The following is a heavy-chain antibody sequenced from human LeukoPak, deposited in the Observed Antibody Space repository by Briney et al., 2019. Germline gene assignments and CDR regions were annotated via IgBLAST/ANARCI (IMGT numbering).Heavy chain of an antibody. CDR2: IYTSGST. J-gene: IGHJ4*02. D-gene: IGHD3-22*01. CDR3: ARDWYYDSSGTLDY. V-gene: IGHV4-4*07. CDR1: GGSISSYY. Sequence: PSETLSLTCTVSGGSISSYYWSWIRQPAGKGLEWIGRIYTSGSTNYNPSLKSRVTMSVDTSENQFSLKLSSVTAADTAVYYCARDWYYDSSGTLDYWGQGTLVTVSS.